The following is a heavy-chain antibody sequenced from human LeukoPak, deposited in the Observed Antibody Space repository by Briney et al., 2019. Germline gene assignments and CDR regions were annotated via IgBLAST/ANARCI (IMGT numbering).Heavy chain of an antibody. D-gene: IGHD3-3*01. CDR1: GGSFIGFH. V-gene: IGHV4-34*01. CDR2: INHSGST. Sequence: SETLSLTCAVYGGSFIGFHWNWIRQPPGKGLEWIGDINHSGSTNYNPSLTSRVTISVDPSKNQFSLKLSSVTAADTAVYYCARDLASYYDFWSGYLSRGQDNWFDPWGQGTLVTVSS. J-gene: IGHJ5*02. CDR3: ARDLASYYDFWSGYLSRGQDNWFDP.